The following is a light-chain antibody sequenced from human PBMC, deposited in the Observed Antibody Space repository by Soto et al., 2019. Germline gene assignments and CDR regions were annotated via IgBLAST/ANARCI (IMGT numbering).Light chain of an antibody. CDR2: GNT. CDR1: SSNIGAGYD. Sequence: QPVLTQPPSVSGAPGRRVTISCTGSSSNIGAGYDVHWYQQLPGRAPKLLIYGNTNRPSGVPDRFSGSKSGTSASLAITGLQAEDEADYYCLSFDSSLSVVFGGGTKLTVL. CDR3: LSFDSSLSVV. V-gene: IGLV1-40*01. J-gene: IGLJ2*01.